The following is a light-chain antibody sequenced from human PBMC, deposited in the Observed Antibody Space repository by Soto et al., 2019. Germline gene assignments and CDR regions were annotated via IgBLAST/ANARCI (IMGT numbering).Light chain of an antibody. V-gene: IGKV1-6*01. CDR3: LQDYDYPRP. Sequence: IQLTQSPSTLSASVGDRVPITCLASQGIRNDLGWYQQKPGKAPKLLIYAAYSLHTGVTSRFSGSLYGTDLNLNISRLQTEDSATYYCLQDYDYPRPFGQGTKVEIK. J-gene: IGKJ1*01. CDR2: AAY. CDR1: QGIRND.